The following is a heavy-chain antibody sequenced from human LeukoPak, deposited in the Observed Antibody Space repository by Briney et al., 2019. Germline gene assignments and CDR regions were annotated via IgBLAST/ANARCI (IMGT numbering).Heavy chain of an antibody. D-gene: IGHD1-26*01. V-gene: IGHV3-11*04. CDR1: GFTFSDYY. CDR3: AGVRGSYSVDY. Sequence: GGSLRLSCAASGFTFSDYYMSWIRQAPGKGLEWVSYISSSASTMYYADSVKGRFTISRDYAKNSLHLQMNSLRAEDTAVYYCAGVRGSYSVDYWGQGTLVTVSS. CDR2: ISSSASTM. J-gene: IGHJ4*02.